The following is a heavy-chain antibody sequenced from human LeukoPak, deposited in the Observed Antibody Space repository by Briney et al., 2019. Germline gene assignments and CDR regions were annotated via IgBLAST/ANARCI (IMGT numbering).Heavy chain of an antibody. CDR2: INPSGGST. D-gene: IGHD3-3*01. CDR3: ARLPYYDFDDY. Sequence: ASVKVSCKASGYTFTSYYMHWVRQAPGQGLEWMGIINPSGGSTSYAQKFQGRVTKTRDMSTSTVYMELSSLRSEDTAVYYCARLPYYDFDDYWGQGTLVTVSS. J-gene: IGHJ4*02. V-gene: IGHV1-46*01. CDR1: GYTFTSYY.